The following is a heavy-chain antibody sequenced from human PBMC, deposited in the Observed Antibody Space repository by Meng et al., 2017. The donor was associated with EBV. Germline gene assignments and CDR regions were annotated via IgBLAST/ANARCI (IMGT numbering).Heavy chain of an antibody. Sequence: QVHVVQSGAEVMKPGASVTVSCKASGYTFSSFGISWVRQAPGQGTEWMGWISAYNGDTKYAQKFQGRVTVTTDTSTSTAYMELRSLRRDDTAVYYCARGMRNFNFWGQGTLVTVSS. CDR1: GYTFSSFG. CDR2: ISAYNGDT. J-gene: IGHJ4*02. V-gene: IGHV1-18*01. CDR3: ARGMRNFNF.